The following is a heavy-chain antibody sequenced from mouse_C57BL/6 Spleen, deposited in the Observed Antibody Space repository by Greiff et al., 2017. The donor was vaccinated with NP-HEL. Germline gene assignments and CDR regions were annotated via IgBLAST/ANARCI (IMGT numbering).Heavy chain of an antibody. CDR3: TREGYGSSYSIDY. J-gene: IGHJ2*01. D-gene: IGHD1-1*01. CDR2: ISSGGDYI. CDR1: GFTFSSYA. Sequence: EVMLVESGEGLVKPGGSLKLSCAASGFTFSSYAMSWVRQTPEKRLEWVAYISSGGDYIYYADTVKGRFTISRDNARNTLYLQMSSLKSEDTAMYYCTREGYGSSYSIDYWGQGTTLTVSS. V-gene: IGHV5-9-1*02.